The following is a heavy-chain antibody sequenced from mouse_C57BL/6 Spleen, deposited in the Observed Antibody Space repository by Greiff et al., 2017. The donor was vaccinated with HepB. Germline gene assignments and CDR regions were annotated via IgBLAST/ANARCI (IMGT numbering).Heavy chain of an antibody. CDR2: ISNGGGST. Sequence: EVMLVESGGGLVQPGGSLKLSCAASGFTFSDYYMYWVRQTPEKRLEWVAYISNGGGSTYYPDTVKGRFTISRDNAKNTLYLQMSRPKSEDTAMYYCARQNYGSRGAMDYWGQGTSVTVSS. V-gene: IGHV5-12*01. CDR3: ARQNYGSRGAMDY. D-gene: IGHD1-1*01. CDR1: GFTFSDYY. J-gene: IGHJ4*01.